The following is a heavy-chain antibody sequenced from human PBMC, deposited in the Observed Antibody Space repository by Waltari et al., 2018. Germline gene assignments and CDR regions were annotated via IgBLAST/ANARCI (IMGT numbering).Heavy chain of an antibody. J-gene: IGHJ6*02. CDR1: GFTLPSYT. V-gene: IGHV3-23*01. CDR3: AKDEGNRRAPTFGMDV. D-gene: IGHD3-16*01. CDR2: MSGSGLI. Sequence: EMQLLESGVGLAQPGGSVRLSCAASGFTLPSYTLIWVRQAPGRGLEWVSLMSGSGLIDYADSVKGRFTISRDNSKNTVFLQMDSLRAEDTAVYYCAKDEGNRRAPTFGMDVWGRGTTVIVS.